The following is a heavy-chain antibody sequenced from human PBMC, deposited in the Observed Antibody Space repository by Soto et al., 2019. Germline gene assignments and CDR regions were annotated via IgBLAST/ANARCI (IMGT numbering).Heavy chain of an antibody. Sequence: QVQMVQSGAEVKKPGASVKVSCKASGYTFTTYGISWVRQAPGQGLEWMGWITAYNGTTNYAQKVQGRVTMTTDTSTSTAYMELRSLRYDDTAVYYCARDVGDDSSSYNDAFDMWGQGTMVTVSS. J-gene: IGHJ3*02. V-gene: IGHV1-18*01. CDR1: GYTFTTYG. CDR2: ITAYNGTT. D-gene: IGHD3-22*01. CDR3: ARDVGDDSSSYNDAFDM.